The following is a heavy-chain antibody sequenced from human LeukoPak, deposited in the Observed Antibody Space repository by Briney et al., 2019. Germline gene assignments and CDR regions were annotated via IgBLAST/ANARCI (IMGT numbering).Heavy chain of an antibody. J-gene: IGHJ4*02. CDR3: AKDRGYTYGDFHY. CDR2: IKPDGSEK. D-gene: IGHD5-18*01. V-gene: IGHV3-7*03. CDR1: GFTFSSYA. Sequence: PGGSLRLSCAASGFTFSSYAMSWVRQAPGKGLEWVANIKPDGSEKYYVDSVKGRFTISRDNAKNSLYLQVNSLRAEDTAIYYCAKDRGYTYGDFHYWGQGTLVTVSS.